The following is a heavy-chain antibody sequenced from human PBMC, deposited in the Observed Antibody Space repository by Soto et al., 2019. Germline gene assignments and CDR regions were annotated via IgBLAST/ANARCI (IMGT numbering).Heavy chain of an antibody. J-gene: IGHJ5*02. CDR1: GYTFTSYG. CDR2: ISAYNGNT. CDR3: ARNVRNYGDYVDWFDP. D-gene: IGHD4-17*01. Sequence: QVQLVQSGAEVKKPGASVKVSCKASGYTFTSYGISWVRQAPGQGLEWMGWISAYNGNTNYAQKLQGRVTMTTDTTTSTAYMGLRSLRSDDTAVYYCARNVRNYGDYVDWFDPWGQGTLVTVSS. V-gene: IGHV1-18*01.